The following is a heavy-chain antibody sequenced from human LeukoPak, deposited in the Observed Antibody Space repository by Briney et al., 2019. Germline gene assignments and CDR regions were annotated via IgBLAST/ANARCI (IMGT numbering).Heavy chain of an antibody. CDR2: ISYDGSNK. CDR1: GFTFSSYA. CDR3: ARSLSLDAFDI. Sequence: GWSLRLSCAASGFTFSSYAMHWVRQAPGKGLEWVAVISYDGSNKYYADSVKGRFTISRDNSKNTLYLQMNSLRAEDTAVYYCARSLSLDAFDIWGQGTMVTVSS. J-gene: IGHJ3*02. V-gene: IGHV3-30*04.